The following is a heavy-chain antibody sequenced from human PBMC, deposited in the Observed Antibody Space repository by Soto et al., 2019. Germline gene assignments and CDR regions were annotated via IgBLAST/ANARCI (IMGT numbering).Heavy chain of an antibody. J-gene: IGHJ4*02. CDR3: ARVRGSWSFDY. CDR2: IKQDGSEK. Sequence: GGSLRLSCAGSGFTFGNYWMSWVRQAPGKGLEWVANIKQDGSEKYYVDSVKGRFTISRDNAKNSLYLQMNSLRAEDTAVYYCARVRGSWSFDYWGQGTLVTVSS. D-gene: IGHD6-13*01. V-gene: IGHV3-7*05. CDR1: GFTFGNYW.